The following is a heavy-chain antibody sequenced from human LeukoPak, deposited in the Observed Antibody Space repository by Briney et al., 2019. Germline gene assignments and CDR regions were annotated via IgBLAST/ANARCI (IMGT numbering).Heavy chain of an antibody. D-gene: IGHD3-3*01. CDR3: ARAPEWTYYFDY. J-gene: IGHJ4*02. Sequence: SQTLSLTCTVSGGSISSGGYYWSWIRQHPGKGLEWIGYIYYSGSTYYNPSLKSRVTISVDTSKNQFSLKLSSVTAADTAVYYCARAPEWTYYFDYWGQGTLSPSPQ. V-gene: IGHV4-31*03. CDR1: GGSISSGGYY. CDR2: IYYSGST.